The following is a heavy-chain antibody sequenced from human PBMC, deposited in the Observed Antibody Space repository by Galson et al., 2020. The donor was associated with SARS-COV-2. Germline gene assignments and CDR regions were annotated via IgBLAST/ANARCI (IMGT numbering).Heavy chain of an antibody. V-gene: IGHV1-2*02. CDR3: ARDHVSTMCRDEFGS. D-gene: IGHD3-10*01. CDR1: GYTFSDYF. J-gene: IGHJ4*02. CDR2: INPNSGVA. Sequence: ASVKVSCKASGYTFSDYFIHWVRQAPGQGLAWMGWINPNSGVAKFAQKFQGRVTMTRDRSISTAYVELSGLRSDDTAVYYCARDHVSTMCRDEFGSWGQGTLFTVSS.